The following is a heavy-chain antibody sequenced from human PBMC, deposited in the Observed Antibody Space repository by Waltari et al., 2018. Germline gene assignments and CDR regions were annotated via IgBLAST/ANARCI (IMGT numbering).Heavy chain of an antibody. CDR1: GGSISSNY. CDR3: ASHQGTWGSHHYWYFDL. V-gene: IGHV4-59*01. Sequence: QVQLQESGPGLVKPSETLSHTCTVAGGSISSNYWSWCRQPPGKGLEWIGYIYYSGSTNSNPSLKSRVTLSVHTSKNQFSLKLSSVTAADTAVYYCASHQGTWGSHHYWYFDLWGRGTLVTVSS. CDR2: IYYSGST. J-gene: IGHJ2*01. D-gene: IGHD7-27*01.